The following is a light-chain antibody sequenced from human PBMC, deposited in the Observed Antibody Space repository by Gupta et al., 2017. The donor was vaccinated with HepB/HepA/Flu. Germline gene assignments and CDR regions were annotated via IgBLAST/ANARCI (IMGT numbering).Light chain of an antibody. Sequence: DIQMTQSPSTLSASVGDRVTITCRASQSISDWLAWYQQKPGKAPNLLIYRASTLESGVPSRFNSSRTGTEFTLTISSLQPDDFATYYCQEVSGSSWTFGQGTKVEIK. CDR2: RAS. V-gene: IGKV1-5*03. CDR1: QSISDW. J-gene: IGKJ1*01. CDR3: QEVSGSSWT.